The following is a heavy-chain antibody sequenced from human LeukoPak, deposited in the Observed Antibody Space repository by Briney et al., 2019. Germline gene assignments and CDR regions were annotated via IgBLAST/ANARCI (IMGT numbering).Heavy chain of an antibody. CDR2: IYYSGST. CDR1: GGSISSGGYY. J-gene: IGHJ3*02. CDR3: ARGSSGYKDAFDI. Sequence: PSQTLSLTCTVSGGSISSGGYYWSWIRQPPGKGLEWIGYIYYSGSTNYNPSLKSRVTISVDTSKNQFSLKLSSVTAADTAVYYCARGSSGYKDAFDIWGQGTMVTVSS. V-gene: IGHV4-61*08. D-gene: IGHD3-22*01.